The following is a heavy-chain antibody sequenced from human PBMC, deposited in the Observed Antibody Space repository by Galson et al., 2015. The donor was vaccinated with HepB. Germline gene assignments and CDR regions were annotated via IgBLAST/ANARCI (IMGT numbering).Heavy chain of an antibody. CDR1: GYTFTSYA. CDR3: AGDYYYDASGLGS. CDR2: INTGNGIT. V-gene: IGHV1-3*04. Sequence: SVKVSCKASGYTFTSYAIHWVRQAPGQRLEWMGWINTGNGITKYPQKFQGRVTISRDTSASTAYMELSSLRSEYTTVYYCAGDYYYDASGLGSWGQGTLVTVSS. D-gene: IGHD3-22*01. J-gene: IGHJ4*02.